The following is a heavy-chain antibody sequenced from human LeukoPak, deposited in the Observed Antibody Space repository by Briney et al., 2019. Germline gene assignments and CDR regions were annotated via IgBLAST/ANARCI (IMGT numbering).Heavy chain of an antibody. CDR3: ARDPIRYFDRDYYYYGMDV. CDR1: GGTFSSYA. D-gene: IGHD3-9*01. CDR2: IIPIFGTA. Sequence: SVKVSCKASGGTFSSYAISWVRQAPGQGLEWMGGIIPIFGTANYAQKFQGRVTITTDESTSTAYMELRSLRSDDTAVYYCARDPIRYFDRDYYYYGMDVWGQGTTVTVSS. J-gene: IGHJ6*02. V-gene: IGHV1-69*05.